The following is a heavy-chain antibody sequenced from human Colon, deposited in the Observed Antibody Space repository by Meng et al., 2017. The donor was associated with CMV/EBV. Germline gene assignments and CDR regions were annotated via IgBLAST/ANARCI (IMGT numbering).Heavy chain of an antibody. Sequence: QVHLVESGGGSVKPGGSLRLSCAASGFSISDYYVSWIRQAPGKGLEWISYIGGAAGVTYYADSLKGRFTISRDNARQSLYLQMASLRVEDTAIYYCARGRRDIGFDSWGQGALVTVSS. D-gene: IGHD2-15*01. CDR1: GFSISDYY. J-gene: IGHJ4*02. CDR3: ARGRRDIGFDS. CDR2: IGGAAGVT. V-gene: IGHV3-11*01.